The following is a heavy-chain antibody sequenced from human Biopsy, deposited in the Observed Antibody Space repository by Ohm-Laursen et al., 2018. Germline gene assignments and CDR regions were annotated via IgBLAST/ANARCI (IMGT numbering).Heavy chain of an antibody. CDR2: ISYDGSKT. D-gene: IGHD2/OR15-2a*01. V-gene: IGHV3-30*18. J-gene: IGHJ6*02. CDR3: AKDKGTFNFYYYGMDV. CDR1: GFTFSNSG. Sequence: SSLRLSCAAPGFTFSNSGMHWVRQAPGKGLEWVAAISYDGSKTDYGDSVKGRLNISRDNSKNTLDLQMSGLRVEDTAVYFCAKDKGTFNFYYYGMDVWGQGTTVTVSS.